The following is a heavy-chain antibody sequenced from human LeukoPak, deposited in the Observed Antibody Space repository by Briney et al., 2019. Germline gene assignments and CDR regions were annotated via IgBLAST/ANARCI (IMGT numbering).Heavy chain of an antibody. CDR3: ARERGWNGVLDQ. CDR2: ISYDGTNK. CDR1: GFTFSSHG. Sequence: GGSLRLSCAASGFTFSSHGMHWVRQAPGKGLEWVAVISYDGTNKYYADSVKGRFTISRDNSKNKLFLLMNSLTTEDTAVYYEARERGWNGVLDQGGQGTLVTVSS. J-gene: IGHJ4*02. D-gene: IGHD1-1*01. V-gene: IGHV3-30*03.